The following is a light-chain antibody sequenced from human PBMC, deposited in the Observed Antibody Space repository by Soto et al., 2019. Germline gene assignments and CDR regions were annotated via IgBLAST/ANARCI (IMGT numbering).Light chain of an antibody. CDR3: QQYGTSPPLYT. CDR1: QSVDSTY. J-gene: IGKJ2*01. Sequence: EIVLTQSPGTLSLSPGERATLSCRPSQSVDSTYLAWYQQKPGQAPRLLIYATSSRAAGVPDRFSGSGSGTDFTLTISRLEPEDFAVYYCQQYGTSPPLYTFGQGTKLDIK. CDR2: ATS. V-gene: IGKV3-20*01.